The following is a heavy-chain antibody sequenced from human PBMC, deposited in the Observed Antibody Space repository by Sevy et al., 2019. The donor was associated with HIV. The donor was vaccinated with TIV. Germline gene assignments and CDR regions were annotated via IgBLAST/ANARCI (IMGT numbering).Heavy chain of an antibody. V-gene: IGHV4-30-2*01. Sequence: SETLSLTCAVSGGSISSGGYSWSWIRQPPGKGLGWIGYIYHSGSTYYNPSLKSRVTISVDRSKNQFSLKLSSVTAADTAVYYCARLRGGVFDYWGQGTLVTVSS. CDR2: IYHSGST. CDR3: ARLRGGVFDY. D-gene: IGHD3-10*01. CDR1: GGSISSGGYS. J-gene: IGHJ4*02.